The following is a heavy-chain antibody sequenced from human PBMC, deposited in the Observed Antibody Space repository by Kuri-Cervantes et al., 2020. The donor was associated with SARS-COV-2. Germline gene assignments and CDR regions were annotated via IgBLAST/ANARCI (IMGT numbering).Heavy chain of an antibody. CDR1: GFTFSSYA. V-gene: IGHV3-23*01. Sequence: GESLKISCAASGFTFSSYAMSWVRQAPGKGLEWVSAISGSGGSTYYADSVKGRFTISRDNAKNMLFLQMNSLRAEDTAVYYCARDLWFGEDFDYWGQGTLVTVSS. CDR2: ISGSGGST. CDR3: ARDLWFGEDFDY. D-gene: IGHD3-10*01. J-gene: IGHJ4*02.